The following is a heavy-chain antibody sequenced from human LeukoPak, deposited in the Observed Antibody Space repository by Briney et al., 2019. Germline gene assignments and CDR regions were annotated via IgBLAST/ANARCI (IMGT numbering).Heavy chain of an antibody. CDR3: ARDRPIVGATGSFDY. CDR2: IIPIFGTA. J-gene: IGHJ4*02. Sequence: SVKVSCKAVGDTFSIYGINWVRQAPGQGLEWMGGIIPIFGTANYAQKFQGRVTITTDESTSTAYMELSSLRSEDTAVYYCARDRPIVGATGSFDYWGQGTLVTVSS. V-gene: IGHV1-69*05. CDR1: GDTFSIYG. D-gene: IGHD1-26*01.